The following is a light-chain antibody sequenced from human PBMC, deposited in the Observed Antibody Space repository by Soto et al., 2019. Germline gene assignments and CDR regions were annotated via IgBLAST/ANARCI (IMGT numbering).Light chain of an antibody. CDR3: AAWDDSLSAL. CDR1: SSNIGFNY. CDR2: MNN. J-gene: IGLJ2*01. Sequence: QAVVTQPPSASGTPGQRVTISCSGSSSNIGFNYVYWYQQLPGTAPKLLIYMNNQRPSGVPDRFSGSKSGTSASLAISGLRSEDEADYYCAAWDDSLSALFGGGTKLTVL. V-gene: IGLV1-47*01.